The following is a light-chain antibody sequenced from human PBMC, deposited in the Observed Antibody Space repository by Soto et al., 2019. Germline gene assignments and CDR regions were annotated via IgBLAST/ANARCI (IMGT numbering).Light chain of an antibody. J-gene: IGLJ1*01. V-gene: IGLV2-14*01. Sequence: LTQPAAVSWSPGQSIAISCTGSSSDVGGYNYVSWYQQHPGKAPQLIIYEVTNRPSGVSNRFSGSKSGNTASLTISGLQAEDEADYYCSSYTSSSTRVFGTGTKVTVL. CDR3: SSYTSSSTRV. CDR1: SSDVGGYNY. CDR2: EVT.